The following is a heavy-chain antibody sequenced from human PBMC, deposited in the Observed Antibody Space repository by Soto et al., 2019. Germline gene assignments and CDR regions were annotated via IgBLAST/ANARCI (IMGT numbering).Heavy chain of an antibody. CDR3: ASRAAGSRY. CDR1: GFPFSSYW. CDR2: MNSEGSST. D-gene: IGHD6-13*01. Sequence: SLRLSCAASGFPFSSYWMHWVRQAPGKGLVWVSRMNSEGSSTSYADSVKGRFTISRDNAKNTLYLQMNSLRAEDTAVYYCASRAAGSRYWGQGTLVTVSS. V-gene: IGHV3-74*01. J-gene: IGHJ4*02.